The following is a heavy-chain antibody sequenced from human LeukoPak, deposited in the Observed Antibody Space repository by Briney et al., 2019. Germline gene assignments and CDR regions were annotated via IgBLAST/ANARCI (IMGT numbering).Heavy chain of an antibody. D-gene: IGHD3-16*01. CDR1: GFTVSSNY. CDR2: IYSGGST. CDR3: ARVPIGNLWGAFYI. V-gene: IGHV3-66*02. J-gene: IGHJ3*02. Sequence: GGSLRLSCAASGFTVSSNYMSWVRQAPGKGLEWVSIIYSGGSTYYADSVKGRFTISRDNSKNTLYLQMNSLRTEDTAVYYCARVPIGNLWGAFYIWGQGTMVTVSS.